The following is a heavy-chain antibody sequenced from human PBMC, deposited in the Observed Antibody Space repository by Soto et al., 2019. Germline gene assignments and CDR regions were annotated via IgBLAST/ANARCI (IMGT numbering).Heavy chain of an antibody. J-gene: IGHJ4*02. CDR1: GFSFRNYG. CDR2: ISWHSGTI. CDR3: VKEKLYSNYEYYFDS. D-gene: IGHD4-4*01. Sequence: EVHLVESGGGLVQPGRSLRLSCAASGFSFRNYGMHWVRRVPGKGLEWVSGISWHSGTIGYADSVRGRFTISRDNAKNSLYLQMHSLRPEDTALYYCVKEKLYSNYEYYFDSWGQGTLVTVSS. V-gene: IGHV3-9*01.